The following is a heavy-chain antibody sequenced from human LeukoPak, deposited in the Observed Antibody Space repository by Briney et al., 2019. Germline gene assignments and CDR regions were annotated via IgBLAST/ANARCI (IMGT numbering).Heavy chain of an antibody. CDR2: INHSGST. J-gene: IGHJ5*02. CDR3: ARTRGDYASWFDP. CDR1: GGSFSGYY. V-gene: IGHV4-34*01. D-gene: IGHD4-17*01. Sequence: SETLSLTCAVYGGSFSGYYWSWIRQPPGKGLEWIGEINHSGSTNYNPSLKSRVTISVDTSKNQFSLKLSSVTAADTAVYYCARTRGDYASWFDPWGQGTLVTVSS.